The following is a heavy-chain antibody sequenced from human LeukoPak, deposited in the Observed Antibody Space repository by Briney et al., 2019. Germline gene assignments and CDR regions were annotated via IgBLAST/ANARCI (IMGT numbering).Heavy chain of an antibody. CDR2: IYYSGIT. J-gene: IGHJ3*02. Sequence: SETLSLTCSVSGGSISSSSYHWGWIRQPPGKRLEWIATIYYSGITYYNPSVQSRVTISVNTSKNQFSLKLSYVTAAGTAVYYCVRDSGATWGRDAFDIWGQGTMLTVSS. V-gene: IGHV4-39*07. CDR1: GGSISSSSYH. CDR3: VRDSGATWGRDAFDI. D-gene: IGHD1-26*01.